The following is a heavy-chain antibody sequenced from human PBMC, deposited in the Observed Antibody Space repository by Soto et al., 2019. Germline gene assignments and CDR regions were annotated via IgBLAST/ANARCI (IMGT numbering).Heavy chain of an antibody. CDR3: ARGGDYVWGSYVYDD. V-gene: IGHV4-4*07. J-gene: IGHJ4*02. Sequence: QVQLQESGPGLVKPSETLSLTCTVSGGSISSYYWSWIRQPAGKGLEWIGLIYTSGSTTYNPSLKSRVTMSVDTSKNQFSLKLSSVTAADTAVYYCARGGDYVWGSYVYDDWGQGTLVTVSS. CDR2: IYTSGST. D-gene: IGHD3-16*01. CDR1: GGSISSYY.